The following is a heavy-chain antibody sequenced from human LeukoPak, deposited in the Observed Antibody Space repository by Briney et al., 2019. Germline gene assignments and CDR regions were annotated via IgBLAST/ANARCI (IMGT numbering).Heavy chain of an antibody. J-gene: IGHJ4*02. CDR1: GYSISSGYY. D-gene: IGHD6-19*01. CDR2: IYHSGST. CDR3: ARDGWAGTDY. Sequence: SETLSLTCTVSGYSISSGYYWGWIRQPPGKGLEWIGSIYHSGSTYYNPSLKSRVTISVDTSKNQFSLKLGSVTAADAAVYYCARDGWAGTDYWGQGTLVTVSS. V-gene: IGHV4-38-2*02.